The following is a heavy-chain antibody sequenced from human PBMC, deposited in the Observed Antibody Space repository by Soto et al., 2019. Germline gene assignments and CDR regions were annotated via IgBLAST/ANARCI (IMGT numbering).Heavy chain of an antibody. D-gene: IGHD1-26*01. Sequence: ASETLSLTCTVSGGSISSSSYYWGWIRQPPGKGLEWIGSIYYSGSTYYNPSLKSRVTISVDTSKNQFSLKLSSVTAADTAVYYCARHVRWELLGYYYGMDVWGQGTTVTVSS. J-gene: IGHJ6*02. CDR3: ARHVRWELLGYYYGMDV. CDR2: IYYSGST. CDR1: GGSISSSSYY. V-gene: IGHV4-39*01.